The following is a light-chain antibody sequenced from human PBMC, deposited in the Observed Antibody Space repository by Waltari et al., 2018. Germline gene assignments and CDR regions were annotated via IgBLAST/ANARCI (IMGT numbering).Light chain of an antibody. CDR3: MQGTHWPSRT. V-gene: IGKV2-30*02. Sequence: DVVMTQSPLSLPVTLGQPASISCRSSQSLVHSDGNTYLNWFQQRPGQSPRRLIYQVSNRDSGVPDRFSGSGSGTDFTLKISRVEAEDVGVYYCMQGTHWPSRTFGQGTKVEIK. CDR2: QVS. CDR1: QSLVHSDGNTY. J-gene: IGKJ1*01.